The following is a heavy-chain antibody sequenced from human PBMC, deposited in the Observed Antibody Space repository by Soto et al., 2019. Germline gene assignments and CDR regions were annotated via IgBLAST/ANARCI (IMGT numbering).Heavy chain of an antibody. CDR3: ATMAGTYPY. Sequence: GGSLRLSCAASGFAFSRFPMHWVRQAPGKGLVWVSRIDPDESDTTYADSVKGRFTISRDNAKNIVYLQMSSLRAEDTALYYCATMAGTYPYWGQGTRVTVSS. J-gene: IGHJ4*02. V-gene: IGHV3-74*01. D-gene: IGHD1-26*01. CDR2: IDPDESDT. CDR1: GFAFSRFP.